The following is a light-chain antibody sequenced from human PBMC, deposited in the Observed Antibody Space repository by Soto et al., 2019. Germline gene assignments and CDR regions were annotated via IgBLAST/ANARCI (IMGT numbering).Light chain of an antibody. V-gene: IGKV1-39*01. CDR3: QQGFSTPWA. Sequence: DIQLTQSPSSLAASLGDRVTITCRASQSIYTYLNWYQHKPGNAPKLLIYLASTLESEVPSRFSRSGSGTDFALTISSLQPGDFATYYCQQGFSTPWAFGQGTKVDI. CDR2: LAS. J-gene: IGKJ1*01. CDR1: QSIYTY.